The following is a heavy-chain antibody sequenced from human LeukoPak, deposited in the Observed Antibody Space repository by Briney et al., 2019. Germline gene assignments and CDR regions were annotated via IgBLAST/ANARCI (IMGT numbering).Heavy chain of an antibody. CDR1: GFTVSSNY. CDR3: AKGRLGGYSYGTFEY. J-gene: IGHJ4*02. D-gene: IGHD5-18*01. CDR2: ISGGGGTT. Sequence: GGSLRLSCAASGFTVSSNYMSWVRQAPGKGLEWVSAISGGGGTTFFADSVKGRFTISRDNAKNSLYLQMNSLRAEDTAVYYCAKGRLGGYSYGTFEYWGQGTLVTVSS. V-gene: IGHV3-23*01.